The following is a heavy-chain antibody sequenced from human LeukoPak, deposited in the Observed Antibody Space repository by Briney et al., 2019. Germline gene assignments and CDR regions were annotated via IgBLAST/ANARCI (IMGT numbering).Heavy chain of an antibody. J-gene: IGHJ4*02. CDR3: ASPRNYYDSRHSIFY. D-gene: IGHD3-22*01. V-gene: IGHV4-34*01. CDR2: INHSGST. Sequence: PSETLSLTCDVYGGSLSGYYWSWIRQPPGKGLEWIGEINHSGSTNYNPSLKSRVTISVDTSKNQFSLKLSSVTAADTAVYYCASPRNYYDSRHSIFYWGQGTLVTVSS. CDR1: GGSLSGYY.